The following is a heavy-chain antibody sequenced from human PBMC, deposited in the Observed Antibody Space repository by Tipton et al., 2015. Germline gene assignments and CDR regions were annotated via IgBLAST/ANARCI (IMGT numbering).Heavy chain of an antibody. CDR1: SDSISKYY. V-gene: IGHV4-59*08. D-gene: IGHD3-9*01. J-gene: IGHJ4*02. CDR2: IQYSGST. CDR3: ACQDYDSLTRDYQTVDY. Sequence: TLSLACSVSSDSISKYYWSWVRQPPGKELEWIGYIQYSGSTYYNPSLKSRVTISIDRFKNQFSLKLTSVTAADTAVYYCACQDYDSLTRDYQTVDYWGQGTLVTVSS.